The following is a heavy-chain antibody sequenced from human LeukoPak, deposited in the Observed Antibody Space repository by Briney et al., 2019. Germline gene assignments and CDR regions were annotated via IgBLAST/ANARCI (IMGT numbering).Heavy chain of an antibody. Sequence: GGSLRLSCAASGFNFRDSAMHWVRQPPGKGLEGVAVSSYDGTNKYYADSVNGRFTISRDNSKNTLFLQMNNLRPEDTAVYYCAAEYGDYVSPSDWGQGSLVIVSS. V-gene: IGHV3-30*04. CDR3: AAEYGDYVSPSD. J-gene: IGHJ4*02. D-gene: IGHD4-17*01. CDR2: SSYDGTNK. CDR1: GFNFRDSA.